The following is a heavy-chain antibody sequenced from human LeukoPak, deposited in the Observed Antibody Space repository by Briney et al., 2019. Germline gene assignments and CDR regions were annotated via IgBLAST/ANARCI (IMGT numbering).Heavy chain of an antibody. CDR2: INSDGSIT. V-gene: IGHV3-74*01. J-gene: IGHJ4*02. D-gene: IGHD5-24*01. Sequence: PGGSLRLSCAASRFTFSNYNMNWVRQAPGKGLVWVSRINSDGSITTYADSVKGRFTISRDNAKNTLYLQMNSLRAEDTAVYYCTRGGVTTINYWGQGTLVTVSS. CDR1: RFTFSNYN. CDR3: TRGGVTTINY.